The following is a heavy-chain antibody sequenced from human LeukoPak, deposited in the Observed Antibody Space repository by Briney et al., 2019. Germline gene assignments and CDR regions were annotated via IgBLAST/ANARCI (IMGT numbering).Heavy chain of an antibody. D-gene: IGHD6-19*01. V-gene: IGHV3-23*01. CDR3: AKTTTGYSSGRYPGWPVDY. CDR2: IFGSGGST. Sequence: GGSLRLSCAASGFTFSTYAMYWVRQAPGKGLEWASGIFGSGGSTHYADSVKGQFTISRDNSKNTVYLQMNSLRAEDTAVYYCAKTTTGYSSGRYPGWPVDYWGQGTLVTVSS. CDR1: GFTFSTYA. J-gene: IGHJ4*02.